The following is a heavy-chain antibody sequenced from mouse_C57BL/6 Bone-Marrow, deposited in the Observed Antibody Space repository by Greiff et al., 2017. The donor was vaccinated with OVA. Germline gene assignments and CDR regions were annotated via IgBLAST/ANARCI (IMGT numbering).Heavy chain of an antibody. J-gene: IGHJ3*01. CDR3: ARFLLRGDWFAY. CDR2: IYPGSGST. D-gene: IGHD1-1*01. V-gene: IGHV1-55*01. CDR1: GYTFTSYW. Sequence: QVQLQQPGAELVKPGASVKMSCKASGYTFTSYWITWVKQRPGQGLEWIGDIYPGSGSTNYNEKFKSKATLTVDTSSSTAYMQLSSLTSEDSAVYYCARFLLRGDWFAYWGQGTLVTVSA.